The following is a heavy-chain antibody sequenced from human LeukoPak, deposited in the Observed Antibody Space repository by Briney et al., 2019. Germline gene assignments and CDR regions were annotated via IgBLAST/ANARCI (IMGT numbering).Heavy chain of an antibody. CDR2: TYYTSKWFN. J-gene: IGHJ4*02. Sequence: SQTLSLTSAISGDSVSSNSASWHWIRQSPSRGLQWLGRTYYTSKWFNDYAVSLKSRITINPDTSKNQFSLQLNSVTPEDTAVYFCARDNDYGGYYFDYWGQGTLVTVSS. D-gene: IGHD4-23*01. V-gene: IGHV6-1*01. CDR3: ARDNDYGGYYFDY. CDR1: GDSVSSNSAS.